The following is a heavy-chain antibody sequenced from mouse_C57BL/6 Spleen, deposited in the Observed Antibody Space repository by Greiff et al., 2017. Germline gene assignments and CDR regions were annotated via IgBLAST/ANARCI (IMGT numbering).Heavy chain of an antibody. CDR2: IHPNSGST. J-gene: IGHJ3*01. Sequence: QVQLQQPGAELVKPGASVKLSCKASGYTFTSYWMHWVKQRPGQGLEWIGMIHPNSGSTNYNEKFKSKATLTVDKSSSTAYMQLSSLTSEDSAVYYCARGDYGSSPWFAYWGKGTLVTVSA. CDR3: ARGDYGSSPWFAY. CDR1: GYTFTSYW. V-gene: IGHV1-64*01. D-gene: IGHD1-1*01.